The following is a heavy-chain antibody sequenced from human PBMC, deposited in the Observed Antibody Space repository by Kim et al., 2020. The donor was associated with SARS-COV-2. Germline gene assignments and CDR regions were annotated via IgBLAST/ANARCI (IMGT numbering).Heavy chain of an antibody. J-gene: IGHJ4*02. CDR1: GGSFSGYY. CDR3: AISPKKRWLQFRHFDY. Sequence: SETLSLTCAVYGGSFSGYYWSWIRQPPGKGLEWIGEINHSGSTNYNPSLKSRVTISVDTSKNQFSLKLSSVTAADTDVYYCAISPKKRWLQFRHFDYLGQGTLVNVSS. V-gene: IGHV4-34*01. CDR2: INHSGST. D-gene: IGHD5-12*01.